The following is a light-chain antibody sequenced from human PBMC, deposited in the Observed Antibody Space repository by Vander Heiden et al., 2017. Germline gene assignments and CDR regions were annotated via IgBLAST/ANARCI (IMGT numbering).Light chain of an antibody. V-gene: IGKV3-15*01. CDR1: QSVSSN. CDR2: GAS. CDR3: QQDNNWPLT. Sequence: EIVMTQSPATLSVSPGERATLSCRASQSVSSNLAWYQQKPCQAPRLLIYGASTRATGIPARFSGSGSGTEFTLTISMLQSEDFAVSFCQQDNNWPLTFGGGTKVEIK. J-gene: IGKJ4*01.